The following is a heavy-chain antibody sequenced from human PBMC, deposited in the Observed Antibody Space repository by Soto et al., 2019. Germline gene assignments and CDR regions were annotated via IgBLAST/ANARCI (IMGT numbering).Heavy chain of an antibody. CDR3: ARDRAWRFLEWSFDY. J-gene: IGHJ4*02. Sequence: GGSLRLSCAASGFTFSSYAMHWVRQAPGKGLEWVAIISYDGNNEYYADSVKGRFTISRDNSKNTLYLQMNSLGAEDTAIYYCARDRAWRFLEWSFDYWGQGTLVTVSS. CDR2: ISYDGNNE. D-gene: IGHD3-3*01. V-gene: IGHV3-30-3*01. CDR1: GFTFSSYA.